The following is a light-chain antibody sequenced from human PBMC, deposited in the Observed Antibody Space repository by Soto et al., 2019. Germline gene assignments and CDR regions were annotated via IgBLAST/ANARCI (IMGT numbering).Light chain of an antibody. J-gene: IGKJ2*01. CDR3: QQYDNSPRFT. Sequence: DIQMTQSPSSLSASVGDSVTITCQASQDIYDYLNWYQHKPGKAPRLLIYAASNLETGVPSRFSGSGSGTDFTLTINSLQPEDIATYYCQQYDNSPRFTFGRGTKVEI. CDR1: QDIYDY. V-gene: IGKV1-33*01. CDR2: AAS.